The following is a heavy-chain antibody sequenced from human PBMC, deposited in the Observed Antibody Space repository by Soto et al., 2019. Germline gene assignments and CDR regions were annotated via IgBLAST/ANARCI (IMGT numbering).Heavy chain of an antibody. CDR1: GGSISSYY. J-gene: IGHJ6*03. D-gene: IGHD2-2*01. V-gene: IGHV4-59*08. Sequence: QVQLQESGPGLVKPSETLSLTCTVSGGSISSYYWSWIRQPPGKGLEWIGYIYYSGRTTYNPSLKSRVTISADTSKNQLSLNLSSVTAADTALYYCARHRAFCSGKSCALGYYYYVDVWGIGTTVTVSS. CDR3: ARHRAFCSGKSCALGYYYYVDV. CDR2: IYYSGRT.